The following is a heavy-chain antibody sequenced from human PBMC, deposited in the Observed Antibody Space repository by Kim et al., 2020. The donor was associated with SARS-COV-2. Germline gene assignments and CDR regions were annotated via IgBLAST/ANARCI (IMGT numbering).Heavy chain of an antibody. V-gene: IGHV3-23*01. J-gene: IGHJ3*02. D-gene: IGHD3-10*01. CDR2: ST. CDR3: AKMMVRTTYDI. Sequence: STYYADAGKGRFTISRDKSKNTLYLQLNSLRAEDTAIYYCAKMMVRTTYDIWGLGTLVTVSS.